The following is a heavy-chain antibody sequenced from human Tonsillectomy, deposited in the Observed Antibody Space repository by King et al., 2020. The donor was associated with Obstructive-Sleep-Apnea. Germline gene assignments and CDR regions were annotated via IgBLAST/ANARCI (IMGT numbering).Heavy chain of an antibody. V-gene: IGHV3-15*01. CDR3: TTDPSGYDYGFYYFDY. CDR1: GFTFSNAW. D-gene: IGHD5-12*01. J-gene: IGHJ4*02. Sequence: VQLVESGGGLVKPGGSLRLSCAASGFTFSNAWMSWVRQAPGKGLDGVGRIKSKTDGGTTDYAAPVKGRITISRDDSRNTLYLQMNSLKTEDTAVYYCTTDPSGYDYGFYYFDYWGQGTLVTVSS. CDR2: IKSKTDGGTT.